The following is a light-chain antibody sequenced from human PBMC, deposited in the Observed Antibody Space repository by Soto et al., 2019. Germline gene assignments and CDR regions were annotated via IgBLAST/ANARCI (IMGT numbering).Light chain of an antibody. J-gene: IGKJ5*01. CDR3: HQYNNWPPIT. CDR2: ETS. Sequence: EIVMTQSPATLSVSPGERATLSCRASQSVSSNLAWYQQKRGQAPRLLIFETSTRATGIPARFSGSGSGTEFTLTISSLQPGDFAVYYCHQYNNWPPITFGQGTRLEI. V-gene: IGKV3-15*01. CDR1: QSVSSN.